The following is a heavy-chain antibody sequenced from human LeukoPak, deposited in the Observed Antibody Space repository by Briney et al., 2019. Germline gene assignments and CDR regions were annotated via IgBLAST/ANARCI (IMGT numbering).Heavy chain of an antibody. CDR1: GGSFSGYY. CDR2: INHSGST. J-gene: IGHJ3*02. D-gene: IGHD5-24*01. CDR3: ARPSEMATNGDDAFDI. V-gene: IGHV4-34*01. Sequence: SETLSLTCAVYGGSFSGYYWSWIRQPPGKGLEWIGEINHSGSTNYNPSLKSRVTISVDTSKNQFSLKLSSVTAADTAVYYCARPSEMATNGDDAFDIWGQGTMVTVSS.